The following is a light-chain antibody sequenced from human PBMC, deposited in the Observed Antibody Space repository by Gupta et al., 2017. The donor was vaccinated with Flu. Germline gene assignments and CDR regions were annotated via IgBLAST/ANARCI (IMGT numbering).Light chain of an antibody. CDR3: QQSYSIPPIT. CDR1: QSISSY. Sequence: DIQMTQSPSSLSASVGDRVTITCRASQSISSYLNWYQQKPGKAPKLLIYAASSLQSGVPSRFSGSGSGTDFTLTISSLLPEDFATYYCQQSYSIPPITFGQGTRVEIK. CDR2: AAS. J-gene: IGKJ5*01. V-gene: IGKV1-39*01.